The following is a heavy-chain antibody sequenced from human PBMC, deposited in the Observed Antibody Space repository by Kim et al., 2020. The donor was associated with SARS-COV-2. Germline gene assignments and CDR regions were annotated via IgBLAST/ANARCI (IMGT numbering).Heavy chain of an antibody. V-gene: IGHV3-11*06. D-gene: IGHD1-26*01. J-gene: IGHJ3*02. Sequence: ADSVEGRFTISRDNAKNSLYLQMNSLRAEDTAVYYCARDMVGATSDAFDIWGQGTMVTVSS. CDR3: ARDMVGATSDAFDI.